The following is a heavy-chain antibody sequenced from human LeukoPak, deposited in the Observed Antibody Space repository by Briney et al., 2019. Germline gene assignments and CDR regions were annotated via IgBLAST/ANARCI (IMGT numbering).Heavy chain of an antibody. D-gene: IGHD3-22*01. CDR3: ARREYYYDSSGYYYPLGY. V-gene: IGHV1-69*13. CDR2: IIPIFGTA. CDR1: GYTFTGYY. Sequence: SVKVSCKASGYTFTGYYMHWVRQAPGQGLEWMGGIIPIFGTANYAQKFQGRVTITADESTSTAYMELSSLRSEDTAVYYCARREYYYDSSGYYYPLGYWGQGTLVTVSS. J-gene: IGHJ4*02.